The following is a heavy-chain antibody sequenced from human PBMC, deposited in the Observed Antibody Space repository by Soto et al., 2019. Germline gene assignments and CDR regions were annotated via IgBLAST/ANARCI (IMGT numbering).Heavy chain of an antibody. J-gene: IGHJ4*02. CDR1: GFTFSSYS. CDR3: ARDSPSGGAVAGTFDY. V-gene: IGHV3-48*02. CDR2: ISSSSSTI. Sequence: GGSLRLSCAASGFTFSSYSMNWVRQAPGKGLEWVSYISSSSSTIYYADSVKGRFTISRDNAKNSLYLQMNSLRDEDTAVYYCARDSPSGGAVAGTFDYWGQGTLVTVSS. D-gene: IGHD6-19*01.